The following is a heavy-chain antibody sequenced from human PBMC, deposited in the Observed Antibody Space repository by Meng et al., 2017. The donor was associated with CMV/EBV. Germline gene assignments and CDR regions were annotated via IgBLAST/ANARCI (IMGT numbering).Heavy chain of an antibody. CDR3: ARDSDSSGYYGAFDI. CDR2: ISHDGSNK. CDR1: GFTFSSYA. J-gene: IGHJ3*02. D-gene: IGHD3-22*01. V-gene: IGHV3-30-3*01. Sequence: GESLKISCAASGFTFSSYAMHWVRQAPGKGLEWVAVISHDGSNKYYADSVKGRFTISRDNSKNTLYLQMNSLRAEDTAVYYCARDSDSSGYYGAFDIWGQGTMVTVSS.